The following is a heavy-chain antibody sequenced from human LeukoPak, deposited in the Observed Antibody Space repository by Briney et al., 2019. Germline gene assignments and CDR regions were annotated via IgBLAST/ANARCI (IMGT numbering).Heavy chain of an antibody. Sequence: GGSLRLSCAASGFTFSSYWMHWVRQAPGKGPVWVSRIDSDGSSTSYADSVKGRFTISRDNAKNTLYLQMNILRVEDTAVYYCARDWWFDPWGQGTLVTVSS. CDR1: GFTFSSYW. CDR2: IDSDGSST. V-gene: IGHV3-74*01. J-gene: IGHJ5*02. CDR3: ARDWWFDP.